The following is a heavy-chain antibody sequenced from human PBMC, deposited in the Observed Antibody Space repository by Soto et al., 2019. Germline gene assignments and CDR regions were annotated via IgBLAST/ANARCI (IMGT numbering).Heavy chain of an antibody. CDR1: GFTVTSNY. Sequence: GGSLRLSYAASGFTVTSNYMSWVRQAPGKGLEWVSLIYSGGTTYFADSVKGRFTISRDNSKNTLYLQMDSLRTEDTAVYFCAKDWRYNYDTEAFDIWGQGTMVTVS. D-gene: IGHD5-18*01. CDR3: AKDWRYNYDTEAFDI. J-gene: IGHJ3*02. V-gene: IGHV3-53*05. CDR2: IYSGGTT.